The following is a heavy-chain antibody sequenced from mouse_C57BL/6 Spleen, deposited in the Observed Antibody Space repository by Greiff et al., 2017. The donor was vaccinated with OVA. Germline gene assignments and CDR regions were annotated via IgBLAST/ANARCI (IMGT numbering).Heavy chain of an antibody. V-gene: IGHV2-5*01. Sequence: VKLQESGPGLVQPSQSLSITCTVSGFSLTSYGVHWVRQSPGKGLEWLGVIWRGGSTDYNAAFMSRLSITKDNSKSQVFFKMNSLQADDTAIYYCAKNGYGSSDWYFDVWGTGTTVTVSS. CDR1: GFSLTSYG. CDR3: AKNGYGSSDWYFDV. J-gene: IGHJ1*03. CDR2: IWRGGST. D-gene: IGHD1-1*01.